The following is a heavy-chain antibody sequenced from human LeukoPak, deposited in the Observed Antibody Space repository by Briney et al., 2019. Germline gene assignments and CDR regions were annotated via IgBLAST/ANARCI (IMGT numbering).Heavy chain of an antibody. Sequence: GASVKVSCKDSGGTFSSYAISWVRQAPGQGLEWMGGIIPIFGTANYAQKFQGRVTITADESTSTAYMELSSLRSEDTAVYYCARDHNGDYYDSSGTIDAFDIWGQGTMVTVSS. D-gene: IGHD3-22*01. J-gene: IGHJ3*02. V-gene: IGHV1-69*13. CDR3: ARDHNGDYYDSSGTIDAFDI. CDR2: IIPIFGTA. CDR1: GGTFSSYA.